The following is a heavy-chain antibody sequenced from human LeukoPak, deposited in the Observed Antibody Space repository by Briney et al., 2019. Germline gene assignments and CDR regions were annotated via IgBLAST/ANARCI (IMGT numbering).Heavy chain of an antibody. CDR2: IKQDGSER. Sequence: GGSLRLSCEASGFSMSVYWMSWVRQAPGKGLEWAGNIKQDGSERNYVDSVKGRFTISRDNAKKSLYLQMDSLRAEDAAVYYCARDWGAYYHFFDYWGQGILVTVSS. D-gene: IGHD3-22*01. CDR1: GFSMSVYW. J-gene: IGHJ4*02. CDR3: ARDWGAYYHFFDY. V-gene: IGHV3-7*01.